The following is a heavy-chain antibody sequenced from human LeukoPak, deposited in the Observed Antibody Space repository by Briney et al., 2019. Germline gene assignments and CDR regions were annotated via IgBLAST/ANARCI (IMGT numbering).Heavy chain of an antibody. V-gene: IGHV4-34*01. Sequence: RTSETLSLTCAVSFGSLSDYNWSWLRQSPEKGLEWIGEITDSATTHYNPSLETRVTISIDTAKRQFSLRLTSLTAADTAVYYCARGLALAGLDSWGQGTLVTVSS. J-gene: IGHJ4*02. CDR3: ARGLALAGLDS. CDR2: ITDSATT. CDR1: FGSLSDYN.